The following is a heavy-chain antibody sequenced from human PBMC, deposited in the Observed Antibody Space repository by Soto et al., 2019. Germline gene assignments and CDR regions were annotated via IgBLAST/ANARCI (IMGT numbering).Heavy chain of an antibody. CDR3: ARDQNAYCGGDRSKSPFDY. D-gene: IGHD2-21*02. J-gene: IGHJ4*02. V-gene: IGHV1-69*13. CDR1: RGTFSSYA. Sequence: GASVNVSCKASRGTFSSYAISWVRQAPGQGLEWMGGIIPIFGTANYAQKFQGRVTITADESTSTAYMELSSLRSEDTAVYYCARDQNAYCGGDRSKSPFDYWGQGTLVTVSS. CDR2: IIPIFGTA.